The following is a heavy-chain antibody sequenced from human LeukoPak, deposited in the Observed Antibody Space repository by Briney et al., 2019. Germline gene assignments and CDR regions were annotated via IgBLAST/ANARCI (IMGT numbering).Heavy chain of an antibody. D-gene: IGHD4-17*01. J-gene: IGHJ4*02. CDR2: INEDGSEK. Sequence: GGSLRLSCAASGFTFSRYWMSWVRQARGKGLEGVGNINEDGSEKYYVESVKGRFTISRENAKNSLFLQMSTLRAEDTAVYYCARVPATVKADYWGQGTLVTVSS. V-gene: IGHV3-7*04. CDR3: ARVPATVKADY. CDR1: GFTFSRYW.